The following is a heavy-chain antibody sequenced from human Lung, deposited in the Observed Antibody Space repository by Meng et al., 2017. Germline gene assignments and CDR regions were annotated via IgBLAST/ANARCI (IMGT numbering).Heavy chain of an antibody. CDR3: VTQLGYSAYASLDS. J-gene: IGHJ4*02. V-gene: IGHV3-7*01. CDR1: GFTFSGYW. Sequence: GGSLRLSCAASGFTFSGYWMSWVRQAPGKGLEWVANIKEDGSKKDYVDSVKGRFTIARDNGKNSLYLQVNSLRAEDTAVYYCVTQLGYSAYASLDSWGQGTLVTGSS. CDR2: IKEDGSKK. D-gene: IGHD5-12*01.